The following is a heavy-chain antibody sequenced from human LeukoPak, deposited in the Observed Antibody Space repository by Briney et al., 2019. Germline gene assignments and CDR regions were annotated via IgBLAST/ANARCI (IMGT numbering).Heavy chain of an antibody. Sequence: SETLSLTCTVSGRSISSYYWSWLRQPAGKGLEWIGRIYTSRSTNYNPSLKSRVTMSVDTSKNQFSLKLSSVTAADTAVYYCAGVTGIDDYYYMDVWGKGTTVTVSS. J-gene: IGHJ6*03. CDR2: IYTSRST. V-gene: IGHV4-4*07. CDR1: GRSISSYY. CDR3: AGVTGIDDYYYMDV. D-gene: IGHD1-20*01.